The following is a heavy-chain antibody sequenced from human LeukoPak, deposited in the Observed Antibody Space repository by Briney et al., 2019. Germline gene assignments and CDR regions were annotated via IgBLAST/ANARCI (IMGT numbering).Heavy chain of an antibody. CDR2: FNSDGRST. CDR1: GFNFRDYS. Sequence: GGSLRLSCVAYGFNFRDYSMNWVRQAPGKGLVWVSRFNSDGRSTHYADSVKGRFTISRDNAKNTLYLQMNSLRAEDTAVYYCARGRYYLDSWGQGTLVTVSS. V-gene: IGHV3-74*01. D-gene: IGHD4-17*01. J-gene: IGHJ4*02. CDR3: ARGRYYLDS.